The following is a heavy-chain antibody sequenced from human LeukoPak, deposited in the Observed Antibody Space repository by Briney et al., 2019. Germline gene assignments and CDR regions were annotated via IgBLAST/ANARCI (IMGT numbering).Heavy chain of an antibody. CDR2: IKQDGSEK. D-gene: IGHD3-22*01. CDR3: ARMKDSSGYYHVGAFDI. J-gene: IGHJ3*02. V-gene: IGHV3-7*01. CDR1: GFTFSSYW. Sequence: PGGSLRLSCAASGFTFSSYWMSWVRQAPGKGLEWVANIKQDGSEKYYVDFVKGRFTISRDNAKNSLYLQMNSLRAEDTAVYYCARMKDSSGYYHVGAFDIWGQGTMVTVSS.